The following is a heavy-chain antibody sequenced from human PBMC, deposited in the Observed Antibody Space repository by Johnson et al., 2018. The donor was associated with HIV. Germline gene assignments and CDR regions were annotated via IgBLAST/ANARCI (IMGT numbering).Heavy chain of an antibody. CDR2: IGSAGDT. Sequence: VQLVESGGGLIQPGGSLRLSCAASGFTVSSNYMSWVRQAPGKGLEWVSAIGSAGDTYYPGSVKGRFTISRENAKNSLYLQMNSLRAEDTAVYWCARNIEMATVGAFDIWGPGTKVSVSS. CDR3: ARNIEMATVGAFDI. V-gene: IGHV3-53*01. CDR1: GFTVSSNY. J-gene: IGHJ3*02. D-gene: IGHD5-24*01.